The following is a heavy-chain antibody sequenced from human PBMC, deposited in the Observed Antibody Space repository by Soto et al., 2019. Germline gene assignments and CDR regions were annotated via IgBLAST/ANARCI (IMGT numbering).Heavy chain of an antibody. CDR1: GYTFTTYG. CDR2: ISGYNGNT. D-gene: IGHD3-10*01. CDR3: ARGGHGSCYAVY. J-gene: IGHJ4*02. V-gene: IGHV1-18*01. Sequence: QVQLVQSGTEVKKPGASVKVSCKASGYTFTTYGFNWVRQAPGQGLEWMGWISGYNGNTNYPMKFQGRVTLTTDTSRSTGYMELRGLTSDDTAVYYCARGGHGSCYAVYWGQGTLVTVSS.